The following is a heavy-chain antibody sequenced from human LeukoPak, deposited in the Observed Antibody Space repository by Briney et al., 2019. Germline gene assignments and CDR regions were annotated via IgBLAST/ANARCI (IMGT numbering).Heavy chain of an antibody. V-gene: IGHV3-30*18. CDR3: AKDLVVRGGDY. J-gene: IGHJ4*02. Sequence: PGGSLRLSCAASGFTFSSYGMHWVRQAPGKGLEWVAVISYDGSNKYYADSVKGRFTISRDNSKNTLYLQMNSLRAEDTAVYYCAKDLVVRGGDYWGQGTLVTVSS. D-gene: IGHD2-15*01. CDR2: ISYDGSNK. CDR1: GFTFSSYG.